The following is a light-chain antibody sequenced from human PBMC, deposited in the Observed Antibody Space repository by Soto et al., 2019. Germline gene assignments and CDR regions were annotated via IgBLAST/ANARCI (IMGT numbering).Light chain of an antibody. V-gene: IGKV3-15*01. J-gene: IGKJ1*01. CDR3: QQYNNWPRT. Sequence: EIVMTQSPATLSVSPGERATLSCRASQSDSSNLAWYQQKTGQAPRLLIYGASTRATGIPARFSGSGSGTEFTLTISSLQSEDFAVYYCQQYNNWPRTFGQGTKVEIK. CDR2: GAS. CDR1: QSDSSN.